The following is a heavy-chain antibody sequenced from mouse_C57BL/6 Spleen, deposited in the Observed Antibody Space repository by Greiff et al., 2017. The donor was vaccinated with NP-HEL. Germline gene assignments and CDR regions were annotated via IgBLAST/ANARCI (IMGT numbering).Heavy chain of an antibody. CDR1: GYTFTSYW. D-gene: IGHD1-1*01. Sequence: QVQLQQSGAELAKPGASVKLSCKASGYTFTSYWMHWVKQRPGQGLEWIGYINPSSGYTKYNQKFKDKATLTADKSSRTAYMQLSSLTYEDSAVYYCARNPLGSSYAMDYWGQGTSVTVSS. CDR2: INPSSGYT. CDR3: ARNPLGSSYAMDY. V-gene: IGHV1-7*01. J-gene: IGHJ4*01.